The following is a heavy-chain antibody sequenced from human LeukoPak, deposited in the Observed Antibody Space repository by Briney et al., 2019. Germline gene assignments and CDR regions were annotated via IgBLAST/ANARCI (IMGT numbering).Heavy chain of an antibody. D-gene: IGHD2-2*01. J-gene: IGHJ5*02. CDR1: GGSFSGYY. V-gene: IGHV4-34*01. CDR3: ARATHKGYCSSTSCYFWFDP. CDR2: INHSGST. Sequence: PSETLSLTCAVYGGSFSGYYWSWIRQPPGKGLEWIGEINHSGSTNYNPSLKSRVTISVDTPKNQFSLKLSSVTAADTAVYYCARATHKGYCSSTSCYFWFDPWGQGTLVTVSS.